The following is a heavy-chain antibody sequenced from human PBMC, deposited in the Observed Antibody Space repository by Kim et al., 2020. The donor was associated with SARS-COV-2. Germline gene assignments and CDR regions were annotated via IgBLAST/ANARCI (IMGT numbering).Heavy chain of an antibody. CDR3: SRDGARDFDP. Sequence: SETLSLTCTVSGDSIGTYYWSWIRQPPGKGLEWIGNVYDSGNTNYNPSLKSRVTISPNTSKKQSFLQLSSVTAADTAVFYCSRDGARDFDPGGQGTLVTVSS. J-gene: IGHJ5*02. CDR2: VYDSGNT. V-gene: IGHV4-59*13. CDR1: GDSIGTYY.